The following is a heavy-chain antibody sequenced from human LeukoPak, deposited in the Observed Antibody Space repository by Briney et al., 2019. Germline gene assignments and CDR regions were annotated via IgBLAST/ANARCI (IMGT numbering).Heavy chain of an antibody. D-gene: IGHD1-26*01. J-gene: IGHJ6*02. CDR2: ISGSGYTT. CDR3: AKKRYEDGTYSPGYLDV. V-gene: IGHV3-23*01. CDR1: GSTFTTFA. Sequence: QSGGSLRLSCAASGSTFTTFAMNWVRQAPGKGLEWASVISGSGYTTHYADSVKGRFTISRDSFENMVYLQMNSLRAEDTAVYYCAKKRYEDGTYSPGYLDVWGQGTTVTVSS.